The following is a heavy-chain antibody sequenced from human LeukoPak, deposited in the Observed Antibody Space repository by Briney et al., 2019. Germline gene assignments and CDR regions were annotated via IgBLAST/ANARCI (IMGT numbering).Heavy chain of an antibody. CDR2: MNPNSGNT. J-gene: IGHJ6*03. CDR3: ARGKSGRHCSGGSCYVDYYYMDV. D-gene: IGHD2-15*01. CDR1: GYTFTSYD. Sequence: ASVKVSXKASGYTFTSYDINWVRQATGQGLEWMGWMNPNSGNTGYAQKFQGRVTMTRNTSISTAYRELSSLRSEDTAVYYCARGKSGRHCSGGSCYVDYYYMDVWGKGTTVTVSS. V-gene: IGHV1-8*01.